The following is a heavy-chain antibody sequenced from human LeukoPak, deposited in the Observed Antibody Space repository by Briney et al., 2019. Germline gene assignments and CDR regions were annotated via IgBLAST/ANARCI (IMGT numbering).Heavy chain of an antibody. Sequence: GGSLRLSCAGSGFTLSNYWIHWVRQAPGKGLEWVSRINSDGTSRFYADSVKGRFTISRDNAKNTLYLQMNSLRAEDTAVYYCAREYDVNRRASDIWGRGTMVTVSS. CDR1: GFTLSNYW. V-gene: IGHV3-74*01. D-gene: IGHD1-14*01. CDR2: INSDGTSR. CDR3: AREYDVNRRASDI. J-gene: IGHJ3*02.